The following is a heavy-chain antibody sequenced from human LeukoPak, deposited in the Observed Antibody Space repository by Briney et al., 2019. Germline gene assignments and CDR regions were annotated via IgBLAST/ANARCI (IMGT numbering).Heavy chain of an antibody. V-gene: IGHV4-39*01. CDR3: ARHTYYDFWSGYRELRNNWFDP. J-gene: IGHJ5*02. CDR1: GGSISSSSCY. D-gene: IGHD3-3*01. CDR2: IYYSGST. Sequence: SETLSLTCTASGGSISSSSCYWGWIRQPPGKGLEWIGSIYYSGSTYYNPSLKSRVTISVDTSQNQFSLKLSSVTAADTAVYYCARHTYYDFWSGYRELRNNWFDPWGQGTLVTVSS.